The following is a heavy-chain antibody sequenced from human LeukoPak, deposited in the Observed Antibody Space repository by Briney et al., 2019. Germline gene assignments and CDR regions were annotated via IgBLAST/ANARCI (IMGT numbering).Heavy chain of an antibody. CDR3: ARALVAVAGTFDY. D-gene: IGHD6-19*01. CDR1: GGSISSSSYY. V-gene: IGHV4-61*02. J-gene: IGHJ4*02. Sequence: SETLSLTCTVSGGSISSSSYYWSWIRQPAGKGLEWIGRIYTSGSTNYNPSLKSRVTISVDTSKNQFSLKLSSVTAADTAVYYCARALVAVAGTFDYWGQGTLVTVSS. CDR2: IYTSGST.